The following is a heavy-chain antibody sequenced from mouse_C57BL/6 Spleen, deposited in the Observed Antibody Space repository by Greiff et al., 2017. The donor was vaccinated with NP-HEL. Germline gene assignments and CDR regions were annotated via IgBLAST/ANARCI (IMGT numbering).Heavy chain of an antibody. Sequence: VKLVESGAELVKPGASVKISCKASGYAFSSYWMNWVKQRPGKGLEWIGQIYPGDGDTNYNGKFKGKATLTADKSSSTAYMQLSSLTSEDSAVYFCARCGVVAYYAMDYWGQGTSVTVSS. CDR2: IYPGDGDT. CDR1: GYAFSSYW. V-gene: IGHV1-80*01. J-gene: IGHJ4*01. D-gene: IGHD1-1*01. CDR3: ARCGVVAYYAMDY.